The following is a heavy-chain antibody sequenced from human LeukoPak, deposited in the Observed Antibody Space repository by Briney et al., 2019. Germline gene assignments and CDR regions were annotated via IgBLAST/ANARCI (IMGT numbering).Heavy chain of an antibody. J-gene: IGHJ4*02. D-gene: IGHD6-19*01. CDR2: ISSNGGST. V-gene: IGHV3-64*01. CDR1: GFTFSSYA. Sequence: GGSLRLSCAASGFTFSSYAMHWVRQAPGKGLEYVSAISSNGGSTYYANSVKGRFTISRDNSKNTLYLQMGSLRAEDMAVYYCATDRGYSSQYFDYWGQGTLVTVAS. CDR3: ATDRGYSSQYFDY.